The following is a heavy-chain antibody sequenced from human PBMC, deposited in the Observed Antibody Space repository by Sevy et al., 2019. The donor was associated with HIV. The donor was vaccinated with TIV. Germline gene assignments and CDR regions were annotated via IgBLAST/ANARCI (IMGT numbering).Heavy chain of an antibody. D-gene: IGHD2-15*01. CDR2: ISAYNGNT. V-gene: IGHV1-18*04. J-gene: IGHJ6*03. CDR1: GYTFTSYG. CDR3: ARGRGCSGGSCYSRWEYYYYYMDV. Sequence: ASVKVSCKASGYTFTSYGISWVRQAPGQGLEWMGWISAYNGNTNYAQKLQGRVTMTTDTSTSKAYMELRSLRSDDTAVYYCARGRGCSGGSCYSRWEYYYYYMDVWGKGTTVTVSS.